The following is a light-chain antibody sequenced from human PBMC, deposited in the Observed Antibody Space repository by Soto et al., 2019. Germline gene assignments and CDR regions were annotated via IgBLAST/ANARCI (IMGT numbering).Light chain of an antibody. Sequence: QSALTQPSSASGSPGQSVAISCSGTSGDVGAYNYVSWYQQHPGKAPKLIIYEVNKRPSGVPDRFSGSKSGNTASLTVSGLQAEDEADYYCSSHAASGVFGGGTKLTVL. CDR2: EVN. CDR3: SSHAASGV. J-gene: IGLJ3*02. CDR1: SGDVGAYNY. V-gene: IGLV2-8*01.